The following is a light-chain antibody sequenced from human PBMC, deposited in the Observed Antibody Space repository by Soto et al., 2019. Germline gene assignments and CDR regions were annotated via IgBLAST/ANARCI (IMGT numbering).Light chain of an antibody. CDR2: GAS. Sequence: EIVMTQSPATLSVSPGERATLSCRAGQSVSSNLAWYQQKPGQAPRLLIYGASTRATGIPAMFSGSGSGTEFTLTISSRQSEDFAVYYCQEYDNWPPFTFGPGTKVDIK. V-gene: IGKV3-15*01. J-gene: IGKJ3*01. CDR1: QSVSSN. CDR3: QEYDNWPPFT.